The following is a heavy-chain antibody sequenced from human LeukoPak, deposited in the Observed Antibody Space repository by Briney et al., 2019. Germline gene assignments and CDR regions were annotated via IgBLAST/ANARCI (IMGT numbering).Heavy chain of an antibody. J-gene: IGHJ4*02. D-gene: IGHD6-25*01. Sequence: SETLSLTCTVSGGSISSSSYYWGWIRQPPGKGLEWIGSIYYSGSTYYNPSLKSRVTISVDTSKNQFSLELSSVTAADTAVYYCARDHTAAPYFDYWGQGTLVTVSS. V-gene: IGHV4-39*07. CDR3: ARDHTAAPYFDY. CDR1: GGSISSSSYY. CDR2: IYYSGST.